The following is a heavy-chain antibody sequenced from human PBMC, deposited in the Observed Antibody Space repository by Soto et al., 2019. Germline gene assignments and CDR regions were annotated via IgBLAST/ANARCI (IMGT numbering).Heavy chain of an antibody. CDR2: IYYSGST. Sequence: SETLSLTCTVSGGSISSSSYYWGWIRQPPGKGLEWIGSIYYSGSTYYNPSLKSRVTISVDTSKNQFSLKLSSVTAADTAVYHCASSSSWYPFQNWFDPWGQGTLVTVSS. CDR3: ASSSSWYPFQNWFDP. CDR1: GGSISSSSYY. V-gene: IGHV4-39*01. J-gene: IGHJ5*02. D-gene: IGHD6-13*01.